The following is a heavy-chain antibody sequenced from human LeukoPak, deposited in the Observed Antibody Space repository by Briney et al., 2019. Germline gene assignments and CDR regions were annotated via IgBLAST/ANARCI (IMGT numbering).Heavy chain of an antibody. CDR2: ISGSGGST. V-gene: IGHV3-23*01. Sequence: GGSLRLSCAASGFTFSSYAMSWVRQAPGKGLGWVSAISGSGGSTYYADSVKGRFTISRDNSKNTLYLQMNSLRAEDTAVYYCAKDQKYSSSTSDYWGQGTLVTVSS. D-gene: IGHD6-6*01. J-gene: IGHJ4*02. CDR3: AKDQKYSSSTSDY. CDR1: GFTFSSYA.